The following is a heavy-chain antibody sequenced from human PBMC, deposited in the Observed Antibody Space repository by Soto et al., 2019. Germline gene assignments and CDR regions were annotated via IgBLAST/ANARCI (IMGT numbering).Heavy chain of an antibody. V-gene: IGHV5-51*01. D-gene: IGHD5-18*01. CDR3: ARVVDTSMAIDY. CDR2: MYPDDSDI. J-gene: IGHJ4*02. CDR1: GYSFSFYW. Sequence: GESLKISCKASGYSFSFYWIGWVRQMPGKGLEWMAIMYPDDSDIRYSPSFEAHVTISADKSTSTAFLQWSSLKASDTAMYYCARVVDTSMAIDYWGQGTLVTVSS.